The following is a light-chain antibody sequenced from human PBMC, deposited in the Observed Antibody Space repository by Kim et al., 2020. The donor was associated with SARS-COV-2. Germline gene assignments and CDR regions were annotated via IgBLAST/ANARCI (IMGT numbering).Light chain of an antibody. CDR2: SAS. CDR3: QQYGSSPPQYS. Sequence: EIVLTQSPGTLSLSPGERATLSCRASQSVSSSYLAWYQQKPGQAPRLLIYSASSRATGIPDRFSGSGSGTDFTLTISRLEPEDFAVYYCQQYGSSPPQYSFGQGTK. CDR1: QSVSSSY. V-gene: IGKV3-20*01. J-gene: IGKJ2*03.